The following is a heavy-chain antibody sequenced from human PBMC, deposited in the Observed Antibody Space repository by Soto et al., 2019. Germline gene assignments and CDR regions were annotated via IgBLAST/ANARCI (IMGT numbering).Heavy chain of an antibody. D-gene: IGHD3-3*01. CDR1: GGSFSGHF. CDR3: AGWAVGIMIFGVPKDY. V-gene: IGHV4-34*01. Sequence: SSETLSLTCVVYGGSFSGHFWSWIRQPPGKGLEWIGEINHSGSANYNPSLKSRVTISVDTSKNQFSLKLISVTAADTAVYYCAGWAVGIMIFGVPKDYWSQGTQVTVSS. J-gene: IGHJ4*02. CDR2: INHSGSA.